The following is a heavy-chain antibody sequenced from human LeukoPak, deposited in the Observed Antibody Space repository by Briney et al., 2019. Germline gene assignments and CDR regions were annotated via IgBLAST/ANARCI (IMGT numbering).Heavy chain of an antibody. V-gene: IGHV3-23*01. CDR2: ITSGGGTT. D-gene: IGHD3-10*01. CDR1: GFTFSNYA. Sequence: GGSLRLSCAAYGFTFSNYAMSWVRQAPGKALEWASAITSGGGTTYYAGSVKGRFTISRDNSKNTLYLQMNSLRAEDTAVYYCASFTVVGSYYYYMGVWGNGTTVTVSS. J-gene: IGHJ6*03. CDR3: ASFTVVGSYYYYMGV.